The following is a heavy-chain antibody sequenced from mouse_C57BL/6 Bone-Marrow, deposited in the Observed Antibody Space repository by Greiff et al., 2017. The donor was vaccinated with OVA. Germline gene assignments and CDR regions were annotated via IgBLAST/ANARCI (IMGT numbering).Heavy chain of an antibody. CDR2: IYPGGGYT. J-gene: IGHJ2*01. CDR3: ARKGNWDENYFDY. CDR1: GYTFTNYW. D-gene: IGHD4-1*01. V-gene: IGHV1-63*01. Sequence: QVHVKQSGAELVRPGTSVKMSCKASGYTFTNYWIGWAKQRPGHGLEWIGDIYPGGGYTNYNEKFKGKATLTADKSSSTAYMQFSSLTSEDSAIYYCARKGNWDENYFDYWGQGTTLTVSS.